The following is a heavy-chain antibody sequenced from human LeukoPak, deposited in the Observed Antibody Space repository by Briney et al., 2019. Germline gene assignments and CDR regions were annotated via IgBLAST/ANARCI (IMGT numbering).Heavy chain of an antibody. Sequence: ASVKVSCKASGYTFTSYGISWVRHAPGQRLEWMVWISAYNGNTNYAQKLQGRVTMTTDTSTSTAYIELRSLRSDDTAVYYCAREIEYCTNGVCFPWFDPWGQGTLVTVSS. CDR3: AREIEYCTNGVCFPWFDP. CDR2: ISAYNGNT. V-gene: IGHV1-18*01. CDR1: GYTFTSYG. D-gene: IGHD2-8*01. J-gene: IGHJ5*02.